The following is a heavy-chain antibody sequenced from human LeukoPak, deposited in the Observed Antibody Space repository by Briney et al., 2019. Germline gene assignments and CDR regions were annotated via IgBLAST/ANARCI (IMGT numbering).Heavy chain of an antibody. Sequence: PSETLSLTCAVYGWSFNDYYWNWIRQPPGKGLEWIGEINARGDTNFNPSLKSRVTISVDMSKSQFSLRLTSMIAADTVVYYCARGQVPAARGYNWFDPWGQGTLVTVSS. J-gene: IGHJ5*02. CDR1: GWSFNDYY. CDR2: INARGDT. CDR3: ARGQVPAARGYNWFDP. V-gene: IGHV4-34*01. D-gene: IGHD2-2*01.